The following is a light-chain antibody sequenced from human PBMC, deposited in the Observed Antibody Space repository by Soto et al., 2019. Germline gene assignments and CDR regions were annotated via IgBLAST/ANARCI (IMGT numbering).Light chain of an antibody. V-gene: IGKV1-39*01. Sequence: IQMTQSPSSLSASVGDRVTITCRASQSISSYLNCYKQKPGKDPKLLIYAASSLHSGVPSMFSGSGSGTDFTLAISSLQPEDFATYYCKQSYSTPRTFGQGTKVEIK. CDR3: KQSYSTPRT. CDR2: AAS. CDR1: QSISSY. J-gene: IGKJ1*01.